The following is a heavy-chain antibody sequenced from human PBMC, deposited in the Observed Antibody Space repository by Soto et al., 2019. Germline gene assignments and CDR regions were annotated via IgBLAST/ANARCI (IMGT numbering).Heavy chain of an antibody. CDR3: ATYLRGVFGELPAFVC. V-gene: IGHV1-24*01. J-gene: IGHJ4*01. Sequence: ASVMVSCKDSGCTLTELSLHSVRQAPGRGLEWMGCFDPEDAETIYAQNFQAKVNMNDDTSTDTAYMELSSLRSEDPAVYYWATYLRGVFGELPAFVCWG. CDR1: GCTLTELS. D-gene: IGHD3-10*01. CDR2: FDPEDAET.